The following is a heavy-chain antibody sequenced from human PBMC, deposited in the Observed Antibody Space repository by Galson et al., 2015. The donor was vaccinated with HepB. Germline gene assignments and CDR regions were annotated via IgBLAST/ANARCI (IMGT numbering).Heavy chain of an antibody. D-gene: IGHD6-13*01. V-gene: IGHV1-69*13. CDR2: IIPIFGTA. CDR3: ARGSVGGSSWYSIDY. Sequence: SVKVSCKASGGTFSSYAISWVRQAPGQGLEWMGGIIPIFGTANYAQKFQGRVTITADESTSTAYMELSSLRSEDTAVYYCARGSVGGSSWYSIDYWGQGTLVTVSS. J-gene: IGHJ4*02. CDR1: GGTFSSYA.